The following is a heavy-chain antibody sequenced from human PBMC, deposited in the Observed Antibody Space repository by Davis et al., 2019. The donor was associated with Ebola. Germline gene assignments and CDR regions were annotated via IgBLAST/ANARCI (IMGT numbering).Heavy chain of an antibody. CDR3: ARGGPSKGGLGAYGMDV. V-gene: IGHV4-61*02. Sequence: LRLSCTVSGGSITSCGYYWSWIRQPAGKGLEWIGRIYTSGSTNYNPSLKNRVTMSVDPSKNQFSLKLSSVTAADTAVYYCARGGPSKGGLGAYGMDVWGQGTTVTVSS. CDR1: GGSITSCGYY. CDR2: IYTSGST. J-gene: IGHJ6*02. D-gene: IGHD3-10*01.